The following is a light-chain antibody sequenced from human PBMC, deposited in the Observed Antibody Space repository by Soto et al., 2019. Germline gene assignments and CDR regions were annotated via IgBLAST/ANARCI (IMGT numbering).Light chain of an antibody. CDR3: QQSNNWPYT. V-gene: IGKV3-15*01. CDR2: GAS. J-gene: IGKJ2*01. Sequence: EIVMTQSPATLSVSPGARATLSCRASHSVSDNLAWYQQKPGQAPRLLIYGASTRATGIPARFSGSGSGTEFTPNISRLQYEDFAVYYCQQSNNWPYTFGQGTKLDI. CDR1: HSVSDN.